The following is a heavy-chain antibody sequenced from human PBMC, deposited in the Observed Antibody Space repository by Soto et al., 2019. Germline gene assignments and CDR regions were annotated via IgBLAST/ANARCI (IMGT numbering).Heavy chain of an antibody. CDR3: ARERNYYDSSGYSLDY. D-gene: IGHD3-22*01. Sequence: QVQLVESGGGVVQPGRSLRLSCAASGFTFSSYAMHWVRQAPGKGLEWVAVISYDGSNKYYADSVKGRFTISRDKSKNTLHLQMNSLRAEDTAVYDCARERNYYDSSGYSLDYWGQGTLVTVSS. V-gene: IGHV3-30-3*01. J-gene: IGHJ4*02. CDR1: GFTFSSYA. CDR2: ISYDGSNK.